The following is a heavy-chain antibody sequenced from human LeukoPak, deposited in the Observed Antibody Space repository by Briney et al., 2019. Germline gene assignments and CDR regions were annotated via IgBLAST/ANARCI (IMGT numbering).Heavy chain of an antibody. V-gene: IGHV3-53*01. CDR2: MNSCGDT. J-gene: IGHJ4*02. CDR3: ARGGSMVRGVL. D-gene: IGHD3-10*01. CDR1: GFTVSSDL. Sequence: GGSLRLSCAVSGFTVSSDLMNWVRQAPGMGLEWVSSMNSCGDTYYADSVKGRFIISRDKSRNTLYLQMNSLRVDDTAVYYCARGGSMVRGVLWGQGTLVTVSS.